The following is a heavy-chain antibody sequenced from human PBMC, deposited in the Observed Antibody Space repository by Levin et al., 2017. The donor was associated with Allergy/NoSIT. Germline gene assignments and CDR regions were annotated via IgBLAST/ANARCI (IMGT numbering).Heavy chain of an antibody. D-gene: IGHD4-17*01. CDR2: IYSGGST. V-gene: IGHV3-53*01. Sequence: HSGGSLRLSCAASGFTVSSNYMSWVRQAPGKGLEWVSVIYSGGSTYYADSVKGRFTISRDNSKNTLYLQMNSLRAEDTAVYYCAGRDYLAFDIWGQGTMVTVSS. CDR3: AGRDYLAFDI. J-gene: IGHJ3*02. CDR1: GFTVSSNY.